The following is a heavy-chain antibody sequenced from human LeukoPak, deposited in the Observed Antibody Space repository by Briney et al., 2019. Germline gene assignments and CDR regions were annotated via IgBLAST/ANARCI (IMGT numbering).Heavy chain of an antibody. J-gene: IGHJ4*02. V-gene: IGHV3-30*02. Sequence: GGSLRLSCAASGFTFDNYGMHWVRQAPGKGLEWVAFIRSDGSIKYYADSVKGRFTTSRDNSKNTLYLQVNSLRAEDTAVYFCAKDVPAAYFDYWGQGTLVTVSS. D-gene: IGHD2-2*01. CDR1: GFTFDNYG. CDR3: AKDVPAAYFDY. CDR2: IRSDGSIK.